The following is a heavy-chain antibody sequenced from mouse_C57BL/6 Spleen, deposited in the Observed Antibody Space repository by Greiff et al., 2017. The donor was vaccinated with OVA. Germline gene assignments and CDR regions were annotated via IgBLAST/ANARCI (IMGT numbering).Heavy chain of an antibody. D-gene: IGHD1-1*01. CDR3: VRHVAYYAMDY. Sequence: EVKVEESGGGLVQPKGSLKLSCAASGFSFNTYAMNWVRQAPGKGLEWVARIRSKSNNYATYYADSVKDRFTISRDDSESMLYLQMNNLKTEDTAMYYCVRHVAYYAMDYWGQGTSVTVSS. J-gene: IGHJ4*01. CDR2: IRSKSNNYAT. V-gene: IGHV10-1*01. CDR1: GFSFNTYA.